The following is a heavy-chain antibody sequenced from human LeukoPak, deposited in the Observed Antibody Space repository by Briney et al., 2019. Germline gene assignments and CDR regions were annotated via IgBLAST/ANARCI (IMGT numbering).Heavy chain of an antibody. CDR3: VRDGQGSTPLDY. D-gene: IGHD2-15*01. CDR1: GFTFSSHW. J-gene: IGHJ4*02. Sequence: TGGSLGLSCAASGFTFSSHWMHWVRQAPGKGLVWVSGISTDGSRPRYADSVNGRFTISRDNAKNTLYLQMNSLRAEDTAVYFCVRDGQGSTPLDYWGQGTLVTVSS. CDR2: ISTDGSRP. V-gene: IGHV3-74*01.